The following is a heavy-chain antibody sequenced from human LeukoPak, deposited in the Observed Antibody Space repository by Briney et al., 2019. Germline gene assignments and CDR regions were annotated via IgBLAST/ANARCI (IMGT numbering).Heavy chain of an antibody. CDR2: ISAYNGNT. CDR3: ARRSQRFLEWLPHFDY. D-gene: IGHD3-3*01. V-gene: IGHV1-18*01. CDR1: GYTFTSYG. Sequence: ASVKVSCKASGYTFTSYGISWVRQAPGQGLEWMGWISAYNGNTNYAQKPQGRVTMTTDTSTSTAYMELRSLKSDDTAVYYCARRSQRFLEWLPHFDYWGQGTLVTVSS. J-gene: IGHJ4*02.